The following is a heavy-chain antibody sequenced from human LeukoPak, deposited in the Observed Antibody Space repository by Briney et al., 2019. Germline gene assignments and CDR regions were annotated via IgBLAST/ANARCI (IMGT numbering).Heavy chain of an antibody. CDR1: GFTSSNYW. Sequence: GGSLRISCAASGFTSSNYWMSWVRQGPGKGLEWVANIKQDGSGKYYVDSVKGRFTISRDNAKTSLYLQMNSLRAEDTAVYYCARDRGSSGWYEFDYWGQGTLVTVSS. CDR2: IKQDGSGK. J-gene: IGHJ4*02. D-gene: IGHD6-19*01. CDR3: ARDRGSSGWYEFDY. V-gene: IGHV3-7*01.